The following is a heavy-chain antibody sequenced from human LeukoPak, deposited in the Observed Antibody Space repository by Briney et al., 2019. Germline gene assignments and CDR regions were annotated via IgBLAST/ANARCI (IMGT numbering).Heavy chain of an antibody. J-gene: IGHJ4*02. CDR1: GYTLTELS. D-gene: IGHD1-26*01. CDR3: ATGTRDIVGATYTY. V-gene: IGHV1-24*01. CDR2: FDPEDGET. Sequence: ASVKVSCKVSGYTLTELSMHWVRQAPGKGLEWMGGFDPEDGETIYAQKFQGRVTMTEDTSTDTAYMELSSLRSEDTAVYYCATGTRDIVGATYTYWGQGTLVTVSS.